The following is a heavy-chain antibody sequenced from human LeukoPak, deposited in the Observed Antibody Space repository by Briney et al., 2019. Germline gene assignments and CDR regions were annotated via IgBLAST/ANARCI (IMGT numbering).Heavy chain of an antibody. J-gene: IGHJ4*02. CDR2: IWYDGSDK. V-gene: IGHV3-33*01. CDR3: ATLGTTVTTSDY. Sequence: GGSLRLSCAASGFTFSSYGMHWVRQAPGKGLEWVAIIWYDGSDKYYAQSVKGRFTISRDNSKNTLYLQMNSLRAEDTAVYYCATLGTTVTTSDYWGQGTLVTVSP. CDR1: GFTFSSYG. D-gene: IGHD4-17*01.